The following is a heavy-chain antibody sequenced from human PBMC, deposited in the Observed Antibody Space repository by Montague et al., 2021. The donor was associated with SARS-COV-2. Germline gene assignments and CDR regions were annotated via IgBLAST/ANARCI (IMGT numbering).Heavy chain of an antibody. CDR1: GGSISSSTYY. CDR2: LYNGGTT. Sequence: SETLSLTCNVSGGSISSSTYYWGWIRQPPGKGLEWIGNLYNGGTTYYSPSLKSRVTISVDTSKYHFSLNMASVTAADTAVYYCARTSKLRESSSGNYYYHAMDVWGQGTTVTVSS. D-gene: IGHD3-16*01. CDR3: ARTSKLRESSSGNYYYHAMDV. J-gene: IGHJ6*02. V-gene: IGHV4-39*02.